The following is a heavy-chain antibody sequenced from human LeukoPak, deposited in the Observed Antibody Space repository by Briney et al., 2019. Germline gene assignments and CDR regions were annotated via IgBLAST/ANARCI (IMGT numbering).Heavy chain of an antibody. V-gene: IGHV3-21*04. D-gene: IGHD1-26*01. J-gene: IGHJ4*02. CDR3: VRDRGTYRPIDY. CDR2: ISYTGTYI. Sequence: TGGSLRLSCAASAFSLNAYNMNWVRQAPGKGLEWVSSISYTGTYIYYADSVKGRFTISRDNAQNSLYLQMNSLRAEDTAIYYCVRDRGTYRPIDYWGQGTLVTVSS. CDR1: AFSLNAYN.